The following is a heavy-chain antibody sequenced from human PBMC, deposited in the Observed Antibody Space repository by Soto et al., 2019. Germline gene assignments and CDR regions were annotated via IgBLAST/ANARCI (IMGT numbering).Heavy chain of an antibody. D-gene: IGHD2-21*02. CDR3: ARDSYCGGDCYSGLYY. V-gene: IGHV3-23*01. CDR1: GFTFSNYV. J-gene: IGHJ4*02. CDR2: IVGSGGST. Sequence: HPGGSLRLSCTASGFTFSNYVMSWVRQAPGKGLEWVSAIVGSGGSTHYADSVKGRFTISRDNSKNTLYLQMNSLRAEDTAVYYCARDSYCGGDCYSGLYYWGQGTLVTVSS.